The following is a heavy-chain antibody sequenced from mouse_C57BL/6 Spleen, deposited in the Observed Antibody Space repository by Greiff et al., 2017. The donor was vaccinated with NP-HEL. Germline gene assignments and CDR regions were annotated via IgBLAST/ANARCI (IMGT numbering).Heavy chain of an antibody. V-gene: IGHV2-9-1*01. CDR3: ARNRPTRDYFDY. CDR1: GFSLTSYA. Sequence: QVQLKESGPGLVAPSQSLSITCTVSGFSLTSYAISWVRQPPGKGLEWLGLIWTGGGTNYNSALKSRLSISKDNSKSQVFLKMNSLQTDDTARYYCARNRPTRDYFDYWGQGTTLTVSS. D-gene: IGHD6-1*01. CDR2: IWTGGGT. J-gene: IGHJ2*01.